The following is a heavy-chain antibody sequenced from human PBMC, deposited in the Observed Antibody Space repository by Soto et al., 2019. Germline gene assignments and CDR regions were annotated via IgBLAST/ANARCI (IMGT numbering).Heavy chain of an antibody. Sequence: SETLSLTCTVSGGSISRSNYYWGWIRQPPGKGLEWIGSIHYSGSTYYNPSLKSRVTISVDTSKNQLSLRLSSVTAADTAVYYCAKNGMPGQNWFDPWGQGTLVTVSS. CDR3: AKNGMPGQNWFDP. J-gene: IGHJ5*02. V-gene: IGHV4-39*01. D-gene: IGHD1-1*01. CDR1: GGSISRSNYY. CDR2: IHYSGST.